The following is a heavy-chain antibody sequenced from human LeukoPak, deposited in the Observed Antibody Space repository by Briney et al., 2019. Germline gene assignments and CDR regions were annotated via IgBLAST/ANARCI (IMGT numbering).Heavy chain of an antibody. CDR1: GFTFGNYW. J-gene: IGHJ4*02. CDR3: AREGPWPFDY. CDR2: ITNNGSST. D-gene: IGHD5-12*01. Sequence: GGSLRLSCAASGFTFGNYWMHWVRQAPGKGLVWVSRITNNGSSTSYADSVEGRFTISRDNAKNTLYLQMNSLRVEDTAVYYCAREGPWPFDYWGQGTLVTVSS. V-gene: IGHV3-74*01.